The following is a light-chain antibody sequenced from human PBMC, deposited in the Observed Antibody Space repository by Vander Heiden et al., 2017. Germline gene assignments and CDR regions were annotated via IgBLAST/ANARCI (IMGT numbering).Light chain of an antibody. Sequence: PSSLSASVGDRVTITCRASQSISSYLNWYQQKPGKAPKLLIYAASSLQSGVPSRFSGSGSGTDFTLTISSLQPEDFATYYCQQSYSTPWTFGQGTKVEIK. CDR3: QQSYSTPWT. V-gene: IGKV1-39*01. J-gene: IGKJ1*01. CDR2: AAS. CDR1: QSISSY.